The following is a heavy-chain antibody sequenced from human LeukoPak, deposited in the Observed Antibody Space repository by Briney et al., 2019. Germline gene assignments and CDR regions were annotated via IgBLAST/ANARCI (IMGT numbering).Heavy chain of an antibody. CDR1: GFTFSSYA. CDR3: AKVPVFSVTISEVVTDDAFDI. J-gene: IGHJ3*02. D-gene: IGHD3-3*01. CDR2: ISGSGGST. V-gene: IGHV3-23*01. Sequence: PGGSLRLSCAASGFTFSSYAMSWVRQALGKGLEWVSAISGSGGSTYYADSVKGRFTISRDNSKNTVYLQMNSLRAEDTAVYYCAKVPVFSVTISEVVTDDAFDIWGQGTIVTVSS.